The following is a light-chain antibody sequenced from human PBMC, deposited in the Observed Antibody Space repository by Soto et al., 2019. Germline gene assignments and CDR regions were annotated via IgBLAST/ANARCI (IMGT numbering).Light chain of an antibody. Sequence: EIVLTQSPGTLSLSPGERATLSCRASQSVSSNYLAWYQQKPGQAPRLLIYDTSSRATGIPDRFSGSASGTDFTLTINRLEPEDFAVYFCQQYGSSRTFGQGTKVEIK. CDR1: QSVSSNY. V-gene: IGKV3-20*01. CDR2: DTS. CDR3: QQYGSSRT. J-gene: IGKJ1*01.